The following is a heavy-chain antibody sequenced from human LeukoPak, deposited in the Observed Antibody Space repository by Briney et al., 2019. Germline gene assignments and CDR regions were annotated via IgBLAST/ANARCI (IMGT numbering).Heavy chain of an antibody. D-gene: IGHD2-2*02. CDR2: INTNTGNP. CDR3: AREGTLGYCTSTRCYSRGWFDP. CDR1: GYTFTSYA. Sequence: ASAKVSCKASGYTFTSYAMNWVRQAPGQGLEWMGWINTNTGNPTYAQGFTGRFVFSCDTSVSTAYLQISSLKAEDTAVYYCAREGTLGYCTSTRCYSRGWFDPWGQGTLVTVSS. J-gene: IGHJ5*02. V-gene: IGHV7-4-1*02.